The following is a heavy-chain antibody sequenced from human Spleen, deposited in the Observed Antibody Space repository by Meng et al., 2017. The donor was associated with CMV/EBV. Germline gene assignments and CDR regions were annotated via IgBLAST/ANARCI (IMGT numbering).Heavy chain of an antibody. CDR3: AHLTAMAPGGDY. Sequence: SGPTLVKPTQTLTLTCTFSGFSLSTSGVGVGWIRQPPGKALEWLALIYWNDDKRYSPSLKSRLTITKDTSKNQVVLTMTNMDPVDTATYYCAHLTAMAPGGDYWGQGTLVTVSS. CDR1: GFSLSTSGVG. D-gene: IGHD5-18*01. J-gene: IGHJ4*02. CDR2: IYWNDDK. V-gene: IGHV2-5*01.